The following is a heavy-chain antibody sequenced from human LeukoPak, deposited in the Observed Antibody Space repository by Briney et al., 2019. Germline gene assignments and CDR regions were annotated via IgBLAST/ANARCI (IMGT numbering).Heavy chain of an antibody. CDR3: ARDTYDSSGYTNQPNNWFDP. D-gene: IGHD3-22*01. CDR2: IYHSGST. V-gene: IGHV4-38-2*02. J-gene: IGHJ5*02. Sequence: SETLSLTCTVSGYSISSGYHWGWIRQPPGKGLGWIGSIYHSGSTYYNPSLKSRVTISVDTSKNQFSLKLSSVTAADTAVYYCARDTYDSSGYTNQPNNWFDPWGQGTLVTVSS. CDR1: GYSISSGYH.